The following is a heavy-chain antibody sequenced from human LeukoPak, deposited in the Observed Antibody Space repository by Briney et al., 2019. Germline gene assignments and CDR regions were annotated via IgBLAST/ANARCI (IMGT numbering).Heavy chain of an antibody. CDR3: ARFEAGTGPFDY. CDR1: GFTVSSNY. D-gene: IGHD6-19*01. Sequence: GGSLRLSCAASGFTVSSNYMSWVRQAPGKGLEWVSVIYSGGDKHYADSVKGRFTISRDNFRNTLYLQMDSLRPEDTAVYYCARFEAGTGPFDYWGQGTLVTVSS. J-gene: IGHJ4*02. CDR2: IYSGGDK. V-gene: IGHV3-53*01.